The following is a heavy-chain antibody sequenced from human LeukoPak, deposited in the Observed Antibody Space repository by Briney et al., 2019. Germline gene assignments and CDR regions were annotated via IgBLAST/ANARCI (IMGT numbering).Heavy chain of an antibody. D-gene: IGHD3-9*01. V-gene: IGHV3-21*01. Sequence: GGSLRLSCAASGFTFSSYSMNWVRQAPGKGLEWVSSISSSSYIYYADSVKGRFTISRDNAKNSLYLQMNSLRAEDTAVYYCARDVGGLRYFDWSSYPGAMDVWGKGTTVTVSS. J-gene: IGHJ6*04. CDR1: GFTFSSYS. CDR2: ISSSSYI. CDR3: ARDVGGLRYFDWSSYPGAMDV.